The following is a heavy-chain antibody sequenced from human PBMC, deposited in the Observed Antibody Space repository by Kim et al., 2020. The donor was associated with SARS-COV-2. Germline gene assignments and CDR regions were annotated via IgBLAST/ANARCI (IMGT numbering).Heavy chain of an antibody. D-gene: IGHD5-18*01. CDR1: GGTFSSYA. V-gene: IGHV1-69*13. J-gene: IGHJ4*02. CDR3: ARDSMRYSYGLEPIYYFDY. CDR2: IIPIFGTA. Sequence: SVKVSCKASGGTFSSYAISWVRQAPGQGLEWMGGIIPIFGTANYAQKFQGRVTITADESTSTAYMELSSLRSEDTAVYYCARDSMRYSYGLEPIYYFDYWGQGTLVTVSS.